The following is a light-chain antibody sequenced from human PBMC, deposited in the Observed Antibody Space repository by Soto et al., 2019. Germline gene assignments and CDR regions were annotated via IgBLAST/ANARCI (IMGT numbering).Light chain of an antibody. CDR3: QQYVTSRTT. CDR2: DAS. V-gene: IGKV3-11*01. J-gene: IGKJ1*01. CDR1: QSVSSY. Sequence: EIVMTQSPSTLSVSPGERATLSCRASQSVSSYLAWYQQKPGQAPRLLIYDASSRATGIPARFSGSGSGTDFTLTISRLEPEDFAVYYCQQYVTSRTTFGQGTKVDIK.